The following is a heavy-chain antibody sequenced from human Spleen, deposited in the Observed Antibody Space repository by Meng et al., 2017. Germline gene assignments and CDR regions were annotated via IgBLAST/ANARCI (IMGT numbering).Heavy chain of an antibody. J-gene: IGHJ3*02. CDR2: ITSGGSTM. D-gene: IGHD1-26*01. CDR3: ARVGYSGSYGAFDI. V-gene: IGHV3-48*03. CDR1: GFAFSNYE. Sequence: GGSLRLSCAASGFAFSNYEMNWVRQAPGKGLEWVSYITSGGSTMYYADSVKGRFTISRDNAKNSLYLHMSSLRAEDTAVYYCARVGYSGSYGAFDIWGQGTMVTVSS.